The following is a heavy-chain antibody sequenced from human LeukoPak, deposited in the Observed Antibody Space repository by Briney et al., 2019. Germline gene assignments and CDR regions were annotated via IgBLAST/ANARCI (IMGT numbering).Heavy chain of an antibody. CDR1: GGSISSLY. CDR2: IYYSGST. Sequence: ASETLSLTCTVSGGSISSLYWNWIRQPPGKGLEWIGYIYYSGSTNYNPSLKSRVTISVDTSKNQFSLKLNSVTAADTAVYYCARWDSGSYFLDYWGQGTLVTVSS. CDR3: ARWDSGSYFLDY. J-gene: IGHJ4*02. V-gene: IGHV4-59*01. D-gene: IGHD1-26*01.